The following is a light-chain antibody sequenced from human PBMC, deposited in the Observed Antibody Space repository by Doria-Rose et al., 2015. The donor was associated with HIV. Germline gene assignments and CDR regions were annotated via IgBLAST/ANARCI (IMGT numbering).Light chain of an antibody. Sequence: IVLTQSPGTLSLSPGERATLSCRASQSFSSTYLAWYQQKPGQAPSLLIYDGSTRATGIPDRFSASGSATNFTLTINRLEPEDFALYYCHQYGTSWTFGQGTKVEI. CDR3: HQYGTSWT. J-gene: IGKJ1*01. CDR2: DGS. V-gene: IGKV3-20*01. CDR1: QSFSSTY.